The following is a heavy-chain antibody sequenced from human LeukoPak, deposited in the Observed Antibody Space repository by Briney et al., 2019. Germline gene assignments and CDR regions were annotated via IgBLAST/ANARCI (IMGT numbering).Heavy chain of an antibody. D-gene: IGHD3-9*01. J-gene: IGHJ4*02. CDR3: ATDSDWAFDN. CDR1: GFAISRSS. CDR2: ITGSGNAN. Sequence: PGGSLRLSCAASGFAISRSSMSWVRQAPGKGLEWISYITGSGNANYYADSVRGRFTISRDSAKNSLYLQMDNLGVEDTAIYYCATDSDWAFDNWGQGSLVTVSS. V-gene: IGHV3-48*01.